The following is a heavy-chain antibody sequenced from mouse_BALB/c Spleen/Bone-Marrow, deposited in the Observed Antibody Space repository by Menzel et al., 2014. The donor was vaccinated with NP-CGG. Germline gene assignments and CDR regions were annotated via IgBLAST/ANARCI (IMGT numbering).Heavy chain of an antibody. J-gene: IGHJ2*01. D-gene: IGHD1-1*01. Sequence: VKLMESGPELVKPGALVKISCRASGYTFTSYDINWVKQRPGQGLEWIGWIYPGDGSTNYNEKFKGKATLTADNSSSTAYTQLSSLTSENSAVYFCARWNYGSRRGFDYWGQGTTLTVSS. V-gene: IGHV1S56*01. CDR1: GYTFTSYD. CDR3: ARWNYGSRRGFDY. CDR2: IYPGDGST.